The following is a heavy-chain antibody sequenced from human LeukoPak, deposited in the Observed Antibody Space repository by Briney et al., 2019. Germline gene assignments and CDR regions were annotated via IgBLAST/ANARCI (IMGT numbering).Heavy chain of an antibody. D-gene: IGHD1-26*01. CDR2: INHSGST. J-gene: IGHJ3*02. V-gene: IGHV4-34*01. Sequence: PSETLSLTCAVYGGSFSGYYWSWIRQPPGKGLEWIGEINHSGSTNYNPSLKSRVTISVDTSKNQSSLKLSSVTAADTAVYYCARGGVGATHAFDIWGQGTMVTVSS. CDR1: GGSFSGYY. CDR3: ARGGVGATHAFDI.